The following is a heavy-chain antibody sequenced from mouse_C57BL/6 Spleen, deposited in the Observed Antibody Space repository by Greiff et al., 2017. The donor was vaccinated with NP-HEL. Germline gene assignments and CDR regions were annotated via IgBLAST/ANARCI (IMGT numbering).Heavy chain of an antibody. CDR1: GYTFTDYE. CDR2: IDPETGGT. J-gene: IGHJ3*01. V-gene: IGHV1-15*01. CDR3: TRLGRGFAY. D-gene: IGHD4-1*01. Sequence: VKLMESGAELVRPGASVTLSCKASGYTFTDYEMHWVKQTPVHGLEWIGAIDPETGGTAYNQKFKGKAILTADKSSSTAYMALRSLTSEDSAVYYCTRLGRGFAYWGQGTLVTVSA.